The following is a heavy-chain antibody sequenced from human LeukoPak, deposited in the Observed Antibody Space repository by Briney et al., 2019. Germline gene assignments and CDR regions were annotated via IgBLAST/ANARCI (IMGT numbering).Heavy chain of an antibody. D-gene: IGHD3-3*01. J-gene: IGHJ5*02. CDR3: ARPYDFWSGTYNWFDP. CDR2: INPNSGGT. CDR1: GYTFTGYY. V-gene: IGHV1-2*02. Sequence: APVKVSCKASGYTFTGYYMHWVRQAPGQGLEWMGWINPNSGGTNYAQKFQGRVTMTRDTSISTAYMELSRLRSDDTAVYYCARPYDFWSGTYNWFDPWGQGTLVTVSS.